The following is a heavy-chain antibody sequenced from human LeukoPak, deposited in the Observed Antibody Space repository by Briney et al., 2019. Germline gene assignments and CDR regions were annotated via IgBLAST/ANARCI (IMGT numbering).Heavy chain of an antibody. CDR2: INHSGST. CDR1: RESVMEGK. J-gene: IGHJ5*02. CDR3: ARGQGPWFDP. Sequence: SETLSLTCEYKRESVMEGKWGDIGERPIIRKKRIGEINHSGSTNYNPSLKSRVTISVDTSKNQFSLKLSSVTAADTAVYYCARGQGPWFDPWGQGTLVTVSS. V-gene: IGHV4-34*01.